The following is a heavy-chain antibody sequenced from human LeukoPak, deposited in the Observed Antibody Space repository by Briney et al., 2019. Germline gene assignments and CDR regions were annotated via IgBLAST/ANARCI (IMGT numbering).Heavy chain of an antibody. Sequence: ASLKVSSKASGYTFTIYGISWVRQAPGQGLEWMGWISAYTGNTNYAQKLQSRATITTDTSTSTDYMELRSLRSADTAVYYCARDRRIANWFDPWGQGTLVTVSS. CDR2: ISAYTGNT. CDR1: GYTFTIYG. D-gene: IGHD6-13*01. CDR3: ARDRRIANWFDP. V-gene: IGHV1-18*01. J-gene: IGHJ5*02.